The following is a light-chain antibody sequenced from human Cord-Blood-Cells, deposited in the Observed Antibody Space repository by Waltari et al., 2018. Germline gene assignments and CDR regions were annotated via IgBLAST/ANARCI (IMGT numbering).Light chain of an antibody. V-gene: IGKV3-11*01. CDR1: QSVSSY. CDR2: DAS. Sequence: EIVLTQSPATLSLSPAERATLSCRASQSVSSYLAWYQQKHGQAPRLLIYDASKRATGIPARFSGSGSGTDFTLTISSLEPEDFAVYDCQQRSNWPPVSVTFGGGTKVEIK. J-gene: IGKJ4*01. CDR3: QQRSNWPPVSVT.